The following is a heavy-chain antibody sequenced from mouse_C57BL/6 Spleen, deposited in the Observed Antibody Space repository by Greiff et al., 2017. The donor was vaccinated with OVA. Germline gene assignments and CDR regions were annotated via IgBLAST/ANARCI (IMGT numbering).Heavy chain of an antibody. CDR1: GYTFTSYW. CDR2: INPSNGGT. J-gene: IGHJ2*01. CDR3: ARLSTTVVAPDY. D-gene: IGHD1-1*01. Sequence: QVQLKQPGTELVKPGASVKLSCKASGYTFTSYWMHWVKQRPGQGLEWIGNINPSNGGTNYNEKFKSKATLTVDKSSSTAYMQLSSLTSEDSAVYYCARLSTTVVAPDYWGQGTTLTVSS. V-gene: IGHV1-53*01.